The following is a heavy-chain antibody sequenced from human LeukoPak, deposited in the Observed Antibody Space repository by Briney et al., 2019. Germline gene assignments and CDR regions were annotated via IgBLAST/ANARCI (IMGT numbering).Heavy chain of an antibody. CDR2: INHSGDTT. V-gene: IGHV3-23*01. CDR1: GFTFSSYA. CDR3: AAGDYANWFDP. Sequence: GGSLRLSCAASGFTFSSYAMSWVRQAPGKGLEWVSSINHSGDTTDYADSVKGRVTISRDNSKNTLYVQMKRLRVEDTAVYYCAAGDYANWFDPWGQGTLVTVSS. D-gene: IGHD4-17*01. J-gene: IGHJ5*02.